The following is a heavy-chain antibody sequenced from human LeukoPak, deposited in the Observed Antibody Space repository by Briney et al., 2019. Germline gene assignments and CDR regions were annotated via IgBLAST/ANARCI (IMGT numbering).Heavy chain of an antibody. J-gene: IGHJ4*02. V-gene: IGHV1-46*01. CDR3: ARGEGIAVAQAYYFDY. CDR1: GYTFTNYY. Sequence: GASVKVSCKASGYTFTNYYIHWVRQAPGQGLECMGIINPSGGSTSYAQKFQGRVTMTRDMSTSTVYMELSRLRSDDTAVYYCARGEGIAVAQAYYFDYWGQGTLVTVSS. CDR2: INPSGGST. D-gene: IGHD6-19*01.